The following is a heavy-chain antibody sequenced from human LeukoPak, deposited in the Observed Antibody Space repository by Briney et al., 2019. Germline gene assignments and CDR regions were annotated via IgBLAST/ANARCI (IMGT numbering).Heavy chain of an antibody. V-gene: IGHV3-30*03. J-gene: IGHJ4*02. CDR1: GFTFSSFG. CDR2: ISYDGSNK. Sequence: GGSLRLSCAASGFTFSSFGMHWVRQAPGKGLEWVAVISYDGSNKNYPDSVKGRFTISRDNSKNTLYLQMNSLRAEDTAVYYCASQRERAMVYHFGYWGQGTLVTVSS. CDR3: ASQRERAMVYHFGY. D-gene: IGHD5-18*01.